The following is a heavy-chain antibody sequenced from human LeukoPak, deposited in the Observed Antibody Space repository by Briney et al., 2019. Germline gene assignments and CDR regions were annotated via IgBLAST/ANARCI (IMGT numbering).Heavy chain of an antibody. CDR2: FSHRGGS. Sequence: SETLSFTCTVSGYSLSSGFFCDWIRQSPGKGLEWIGSFSHRGGSYHNPSLKSRVTISVDTSKNQSSLKLLSVTAADTAVYYCARAQDFSDSSGPNYLDFWGQGILVTVSS. J-gene: IGHJ4*02. CDR1: GYSLSSGFF. V-gene: IGHV4-38-2*02. CDR3: ARAQDFSDSSGPNYLDF. D-gene: IGHD3-22*01.